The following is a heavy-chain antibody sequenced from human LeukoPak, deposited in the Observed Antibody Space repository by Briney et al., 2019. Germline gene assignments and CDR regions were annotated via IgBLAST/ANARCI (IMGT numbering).Heavy chain of an antibody. Sequence: ASVKVSCKASGYTFTSYGISWVRQAPGQGLEWMGWISAYNGNTNYAQKLQGRVTMTTDTSTSTAYMELRSLRSDDTAVYYCARGFRDIVVVVAANIPSNWFDPWGQGTLVTVSS. D-gene: IGHD2-15*01. CDR2: ISAYNGNT. J-gene: IGHJ5*02. CDR1: GYTFTSYG. CDR3: ARGFRDIVVVVAANIPSNWFDP. V-gene: IGHV1-18*01.